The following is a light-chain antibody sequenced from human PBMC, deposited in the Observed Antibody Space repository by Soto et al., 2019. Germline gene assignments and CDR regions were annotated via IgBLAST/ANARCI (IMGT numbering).Light chain of an antibody. J-gene: IGKJ5*01. CDR3: QQFYNLPVT. CDR1: HDINNY. V-gene: IGKV1-33*01. Sequence: DIQMTQSPSSLSASVGDRVTIICQASHDINNYLNWYQQKPGKAPKLLIYDSSNLEIGVPSRFSGSGYGTRFSFPISSLQPEDIATYYCQQFYNLPVTFGQGTRLEIK. CDR2: DSS.